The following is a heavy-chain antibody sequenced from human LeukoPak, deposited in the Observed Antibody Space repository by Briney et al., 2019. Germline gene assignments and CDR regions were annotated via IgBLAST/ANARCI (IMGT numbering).Heavy chain of an antibody. J-gene: IGHJ6*03. D-gene: IGHD3-22*01. CDR3: TRGSIAYYYMDV. CDR1: GGSISSYY. CDR2: IYYSGST. Sequence: ASETLSLTCAVSGGSISSYYWSWIRQPPGKGLEWIGNIYYSGSTNYNPSLKSRVTISVDTSKNQFSLKLSSVTAADTAVYYCTRGSIAYYYMDVWGKGTTVTISS. V-gene: IGHV4-59*01.